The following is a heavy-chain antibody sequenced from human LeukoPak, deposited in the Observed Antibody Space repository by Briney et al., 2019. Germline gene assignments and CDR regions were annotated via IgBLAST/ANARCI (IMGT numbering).Heavy chain of an antibody. CDR3: ARGKQYYDFWSGYLYYFDY. CDR1: GGSFSGYY. V-gene: IGHV4-34*01. J-gene: IGHJ4*02. D-gene: IGHD3-3*01. Sequence: TLSLTCAVYGGSFSGYYWSWIRQPPGKGLEWIGVINHSGSTNYNPSFKSRVTISVDTSKNQFSLKLGSVTAADTAVYYCARGKQYYDFWSGYLYYFDYWGQGTLVTVSS. CDR2: INHSGST.